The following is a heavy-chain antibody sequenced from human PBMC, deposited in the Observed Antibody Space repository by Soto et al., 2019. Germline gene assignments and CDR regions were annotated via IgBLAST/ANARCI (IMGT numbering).Heavy chain of an antibody. CDR2: ISSSGSTI. D-gene: IGHD6-6*01. V-gene: IGHV3-48*03. CDR3: ARDRGMLYSSSSEVYYYGMDV. Sequence: PGRSLRLSCAASGFTFSSYEMNWVLQAPGKRLEWVSYISSSGSTIYYADSVKGRFTISRDNAKNSLYLQMNSLRAEDTAVYYCARDRGMLYSSSSEVYYYGMDVWGQGTTVTVSS. J-gene: IGHJ6*02. CDR1: GFTFSSYE.